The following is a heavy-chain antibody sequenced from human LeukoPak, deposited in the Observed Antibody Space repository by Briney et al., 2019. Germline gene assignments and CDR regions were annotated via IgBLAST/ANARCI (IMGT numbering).Heavy chain of an antibody. J-gene: IGHJ4*02. CDR2: IYPGDSDT. CDR3: ARLRRDGYNFVDY. CDR1: GYSSTSYW. Sequence: GESLQISCKGSGYSSTSYWIGWVRQLPGKGLEWMGIIYPGDSDTRYSPSFQGQVTISADKSISTAYLQWSSLKASDTAMYYCARLRRDGYNFVDYWGQGTLVTVSS. V-gene: IGHV5-51*01. D-gene: IGHD5-24*01.